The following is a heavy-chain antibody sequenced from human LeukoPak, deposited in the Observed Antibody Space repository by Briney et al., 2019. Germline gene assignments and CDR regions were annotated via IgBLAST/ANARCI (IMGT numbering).Heavy chain of an antibody. CDR1: GYTLTELS. CDR3: ATDYYYDSSGSYYTVDY. CDR2: FDPEDGET. Sequence: EASVKVSCKVSGYTLTELSMHWVRQAPGKGLEWMGGFDPEDGETIYAQKFQGRVTMTEDTSTDTAYMELSSLRSEDTAVYYCATDYYYDSSGSYYTVDYWGQGTLVTVSS. J-gene: IGHJ4*02. D-gene: IGHD3-22*01. V-gene: IGHV1-24*01.